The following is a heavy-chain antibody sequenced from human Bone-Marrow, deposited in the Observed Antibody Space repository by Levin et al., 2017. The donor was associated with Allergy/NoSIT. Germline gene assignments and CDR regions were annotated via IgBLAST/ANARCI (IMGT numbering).Heavy chain of an antibody. V-gene: IGHV3-21*06. D-gene: IGHD5-18*01. J-gene: IGHJ6*02. CDR3: ARDRSYGSLRNYGMDV. Sequence: GGSLRLSCAASGFTFNDFGMNWVRQAPGKGLEWVSSISSSSSGSHVYYAVSVKGRFTISRDDAKYSLSLQMHSLRVADTATYFCARDRSYGSLRNYGMDVWGQGTTVTVSS. CDR2: ISSSSSGSHV. CDR1: GFTFNDFG.